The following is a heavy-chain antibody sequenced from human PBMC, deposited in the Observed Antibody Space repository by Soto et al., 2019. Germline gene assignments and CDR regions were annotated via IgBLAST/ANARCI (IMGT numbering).Heavy chain of an antibody. V-gene: IGHV6-1*01. CDR2: TYYRSKWYN. Sequence: LSQTLSLTCAISGDSVSSNSAAWNWIRQSPSRGLEWLGRTYYRSKWYNDYAVSVKSRITINPDTSKNQFSLQLNSVTPEDTAVYYCASESVYCSSTSCYTGYSRTHAFDIWGQGTMVTVSS. J-gene: IGHJ3*02. CDR3: ASESVYCSSTSCYTGYSRTHAFDI. D-gene: IGHD2-2*02. CDR1: GDSVSSNSAA.